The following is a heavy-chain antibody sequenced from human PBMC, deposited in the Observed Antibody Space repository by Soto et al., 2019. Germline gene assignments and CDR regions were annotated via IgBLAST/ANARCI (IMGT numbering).Heavy chain of an antibody. Sequence: QVHLQQWGAGLLKPSETLSLTCAVNGGSLTGYYWSWIRQPPGKGLEWIGEIKDGGVTNYSPSLTGRVPMSADRSKHQFSLTLNSVTAADTAVYYCARGQEGIVATHWDQGTLVTVSS. CDR3: ARGQEGIVATH. CDR1: GGSLTGYY. D-gene: IGHD5-12*01. V-gene: IGHV4-34*01. CDR2: IKDGGVT. J-gene: IGHJ4*02.